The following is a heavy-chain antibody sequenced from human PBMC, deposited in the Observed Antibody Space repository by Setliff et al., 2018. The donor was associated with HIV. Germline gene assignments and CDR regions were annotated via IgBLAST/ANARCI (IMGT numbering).Heavy chain of an antibody. D-gene: IGHD3-22*01. CDR1: GFSINTYW. V-gene: IGHV3-7*01. J-gene: IGHJ3*02. Sequence: PGESLKISCAASGFSINTYWMTWVRQAPGKGLEWVANIKQDGTDKNFVGSVKGRFIISRDNAKNSMFLQMNSLRAEDTAVYYCARILYYYDSSGFPHDAFDIWGQGTTVTVSS. CDR2: IKQDGTDK. CDR3: ARILYYYDSSGFPHDAFDI.